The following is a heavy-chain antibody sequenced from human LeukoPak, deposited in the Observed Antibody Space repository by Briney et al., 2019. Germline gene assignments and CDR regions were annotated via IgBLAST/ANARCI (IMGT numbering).Heavy chain of an antibody. CDR1: GFTFSSYA. CDR3: ARVNTAMVTRAAFDI. V-gene: IGHV3-23*01. CDR2: ISGSGGST. J-gene: IGHJ3*02. D-gene: IGHD5-18*01. Sequence: GGSLRLSCAASGFTFSSYAMSWVRQAPGKGLEWVSAISGSGGSTYYADSVKGRFTISRDNSKNTLYLQMNSLRAEDTAVYYCARVNTAMVTRAAFDIWGQGTMVTVSS.